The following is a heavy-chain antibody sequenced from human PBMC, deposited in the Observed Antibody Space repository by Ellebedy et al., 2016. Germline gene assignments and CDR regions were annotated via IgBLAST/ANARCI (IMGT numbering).Heavy chain of an antibody. CDR2: ISGSGGST. D-gene: IGHD6-13*01. CDR3: AKDREYSSSWYLGFLYYFDY. CDR1: GFTFSSYA. V-gene: IGHV3-23*01. J-gene: IGHJ4*02. Sequence: GESLKISCAASGFTFSSYAMSWVRQAPGKGLEWVSAISGSGGSTYYADSVKGRFTISRDNSKNTLYLQMNSLRAEDTAVYYCAKDREYSSSWYLGFLYYFDYWGQGTLVTVSS.